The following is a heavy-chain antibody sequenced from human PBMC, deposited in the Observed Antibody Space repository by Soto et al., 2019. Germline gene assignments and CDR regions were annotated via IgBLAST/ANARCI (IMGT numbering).Heavy chain of an antibody. CDR1: GFTFSSYW. V-gene: IGHV3-74*01. D-gene: IGHD5-12*01. CDR3: ARGYSGYDFHGLPGDHYYYGMDV. Sequence: GGSLRLSCAASGFTFSSYWMHWVRQAPGKGLVWVSRINSDGSSTSYADSVKGRFTISRDNAKNTLYLQMNSLRAEDTAVYYCARGYSGYDFHGLPGDHYYYGMDVWGQGTTVTVSS. J-gene: IGHJ6*02. CDR2: INSDGSST.